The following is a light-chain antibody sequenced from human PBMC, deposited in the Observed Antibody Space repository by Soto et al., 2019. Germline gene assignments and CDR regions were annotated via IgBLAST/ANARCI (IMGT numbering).Light chain of an antibody. J-gene: IGLJ1*01. Sequence: QSVLTQPPSVSAAPGQKVTISCSGSSSKIGGNSVSWYQQLPGTAPKLLIYDDNKRPSGIPDRFSGSKSGTSVTLGITGFQTGDEADYYCGSWDSSLSAYVFGTGTKVTVL. CDR3: GSWDSSLSAYV. V-gene: IGLV1-51*01. CDR2: DDN. CDR1: SSKIGGNS.